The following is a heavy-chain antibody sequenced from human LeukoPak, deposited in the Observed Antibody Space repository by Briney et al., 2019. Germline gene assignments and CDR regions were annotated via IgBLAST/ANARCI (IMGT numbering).Heavy chain of an antibody. J-gene: IGHJ4*02. D-gene: IGHD5-24*01. CDR3: ARTPDVTRWLQPFDY. CDR2: IYYSGST. Sequence: SETLSLTCTVSGVSITSFYWSWIRQPPGKGLEWIGYIYYSGSTNYNPSLKSRVTISVDTSKNQFSLRLSSVTAADTAFYYCARTPDVTRWLQPFDYWGQGILVTVSS. CDR1: GVSITSFY. V-gene: IGHV4-59*01.